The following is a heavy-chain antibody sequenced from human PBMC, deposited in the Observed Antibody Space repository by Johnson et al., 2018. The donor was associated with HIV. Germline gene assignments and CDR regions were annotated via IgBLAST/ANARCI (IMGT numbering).Heavy chain of an antibody. J-gene: IGHJ3*02. V-gene: IGHV3-11*04. Sequence: QVQLVASGGGLVKPGGSLRLSCAASGFTFSDYYMRWIRQAPGKGLEWVSYISYSASSMFYADSLQGRFTISRDNAKNSLYLHMNSLRAEDTAVYYGARDSPTGNTKGYAFDIWGQGTMVTVSS. CDR1: GFTFSDYY. CDR2: ISYSASSM. D-gene: IGHD1-7*01. CDR3: ARDSPTGNTKGYAFDI.